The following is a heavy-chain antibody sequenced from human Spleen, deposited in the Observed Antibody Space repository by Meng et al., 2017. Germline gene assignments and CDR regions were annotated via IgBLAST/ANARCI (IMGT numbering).Heavy chain of an antibody. CDR3: ARKAGNCISTTCYSLDY. Sequence: SVKVSCKALGGIFSNYVIGWVRQAPGQGLEWMGGINAVFGTTNYAQKFQDRVTITSDESTSTVYMELTRLTSEDTAVYFCARKAGNCISTTCYSLDYWDQGTLVPSPQ. D-gene: IGHD2-2*01. J-gene: IGHJ4*02. CDR2: INAVFGTT. V-gene: IGHV1-69*13. CDR1: GGIFSNYV.